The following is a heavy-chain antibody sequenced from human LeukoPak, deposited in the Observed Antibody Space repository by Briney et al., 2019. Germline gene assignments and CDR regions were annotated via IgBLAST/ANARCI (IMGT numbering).Heavy chain of an antibody. CDR1: GYSISSGYY. Sequence: SETLSLTCTVSGYSISSGYYWGWIRQPPGKGLEWIGSIYHSGSTYYNPSLKSRVTISVDTSKNQFSLKLSSVTAADTAVYYCARDLGVVVAASNWFDPWGQGTLVTVSS. CDR3: ARDLGVVVAASNWFDP. J-gene: IGHJ5*02. V-gene: IGHV4-38-2*02. CDR2: IYHSGST. D-gene: IGHD2-15*01.